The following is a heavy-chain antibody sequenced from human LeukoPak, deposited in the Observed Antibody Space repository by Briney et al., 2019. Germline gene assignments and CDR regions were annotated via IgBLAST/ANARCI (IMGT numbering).Heavy chain of an antibody. V-gene: IGHV3-21*01. CDR2: ITRSFNNI. CDR1: GFTVRTYS. D-gene: IGHD1-26*01. Sequence: GGSLRLSCAASGFTVRTYSMNWVRQAPGKGLEWVSSITRSFNNIYYAGSVKGRFTISRDNAENSLYLQMNSLRAEDTAVYYCARETGDYYGMDVWGQGTTVTVSS. CDR3: ARETGDYYGMDV. J-gene: IGHJ6*02.